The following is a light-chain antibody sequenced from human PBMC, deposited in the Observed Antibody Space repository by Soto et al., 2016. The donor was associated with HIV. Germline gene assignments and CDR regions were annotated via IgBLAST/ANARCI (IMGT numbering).Light chain of an antibody. Sequence: DIQMTQSPSTLSASVGDRVTITCRAGQSISSWLAWYQQKPGEAPKLLIYKASSLESGVPSRFSGSGSGTEFTLTISSLQPDDFATYYCQQYNGYSYTFGQGTRLEIK. CDR2: KAS. CDR3: QQYNGYSYT. CDR1: QSISSW. J-gene: IGKJ2*01. V-gene: IGKV1-5*03.